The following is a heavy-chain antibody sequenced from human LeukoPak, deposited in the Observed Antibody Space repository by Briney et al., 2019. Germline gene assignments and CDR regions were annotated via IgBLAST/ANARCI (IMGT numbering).Heavy chain of an antibody. CDR2: ISGSGGST. V-gene: IGHV3-23*01. Sequence: PGGSLRLSCVVSGFGFSSYAMSWVRQAPGKGLEWVSSISGSGGSTYYADSVKGRFTISRDNSKNTLNLQMNSLRAEDTAVYYCAKVGYGDYGLLDYWGQGTLVTVSS. J-gene: IGHJ4*02. D-gene: IGHD4-17*01. CDR1: GFGFSSYA. CDR3: AKVGYGDYGLLDY.